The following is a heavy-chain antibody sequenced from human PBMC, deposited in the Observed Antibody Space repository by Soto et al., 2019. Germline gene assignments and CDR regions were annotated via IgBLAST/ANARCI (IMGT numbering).Heavy chain of an antibody. CDR1: GASVSSGSYF. CDR3: ASLVVAATRYYDY. J-gene: IGHJ4*02. D-gene: IGHD2-15*01. V-gene: IGHV4-61*01. CDR2: VYHSGST. Sequence: SETLSLTCTVSGASVSSGSYFWSWIRQPPGRGLEWIGYVYHSGSTNYNSSLKSRVTISVDTSKNQFSLKLNSVTAADTAVYYCASLVVAATRYYDYWGQGTLVTVSS.